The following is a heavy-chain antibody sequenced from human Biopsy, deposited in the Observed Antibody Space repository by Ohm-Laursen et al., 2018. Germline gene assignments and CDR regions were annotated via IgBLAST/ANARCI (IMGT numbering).Heavy chain of an antibody. CDR2: IHHSGST. J-gene: IGHJ6*02. CDR1: GVSITAYY. D-gene: IGHD2-15*01. V-gene: IGHV4-4*09. CDR3: ARMDCSGGSCHYYSYGMDV. Sequence: TLSLTCTVSGVSITAYYWSWIRQPPGKGLECIGNIHHSGSTNYNPSLKSRPTILVDTSKNQFSLKLSSVTAADTAVYYCARMDCSGGSCHYYSYGMDVWGQGTTVTVSS.